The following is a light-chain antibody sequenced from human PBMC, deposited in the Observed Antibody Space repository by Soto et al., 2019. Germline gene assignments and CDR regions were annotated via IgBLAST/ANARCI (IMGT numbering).Light chain of an antibody. CDR2: AAS. CDR1: QSISSY. CDR3: QQSYSTPLLP. V-gene: IGKV1-39*01. J-gene: IGKJ4*01. Sequence: DIQMTQSPSSLSASVGDRVTITCRASQSISSYLNWYQQKPGKAPKLLIYAASSLQSGVPSRFSGSGSGTDFTLTISSLQPEDFATYYCQQSYSTPLLPFGGGPKVDIK.